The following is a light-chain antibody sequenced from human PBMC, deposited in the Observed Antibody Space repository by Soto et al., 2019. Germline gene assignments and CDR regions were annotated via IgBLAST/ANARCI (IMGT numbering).Light chain of an antibody. CDR3: QQRSDWPLT. Sequence: ESVLTQSPGTLSLSPGERATLSCRASQSIRSNYLAWYQQKPGQAPRLLIYDASNRTTGIPARFSGSGSGTDFTLTISSLEPEDFAVYYCQQRSDWPLTFGGGTKVDIK. CDR1: QSIRSNY. V-gene: IGKV3D-20*02. CDR2: DAS. J-gene: IGKJ4*01.